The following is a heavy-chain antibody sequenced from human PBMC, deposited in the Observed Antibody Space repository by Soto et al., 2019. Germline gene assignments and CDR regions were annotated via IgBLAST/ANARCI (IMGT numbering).Heavy chain of an antibody. CDR1: GGSVSNSSHY. CDR2: VYYTGST. D-gene: IGHD1-26*01. J-gene: IGHJ5*02. Sequence: SETLSLTCTVSGGSVSNSSHYWTWIRQPPGKGLEWIGYVYYTGSTNYNPSLHSRVTISVDTSKNQFSMRLSSVTAADTAVYYCARAVGSGVLVTPGWFDPWGQGMLVTVSS. CDR3: ARAVGSGVLVTPGWFDP. V-gene: IGHV4-61*01.